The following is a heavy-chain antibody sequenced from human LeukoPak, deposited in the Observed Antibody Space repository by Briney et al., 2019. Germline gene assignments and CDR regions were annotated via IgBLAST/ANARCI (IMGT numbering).Heavy chain of an antibody. J-gene: IGHJ4*02. CDR2: IYYSGST. CDR1: GGSISSYY. V-gene: IGHV4-59*08. CDR3: ARHRYISGWSPIDY. Sequence: PSETLSLTCTVSGGSISSYYWSWIRQPPGKGLEWIGFIYYSGSTNYNPSLKSRVTISVDTSKNQFSLKLSSVTAADTAVYYCARHRYISGWSPIDYWGQGTLVTVSS. D-gene: IGHD6-19*01.